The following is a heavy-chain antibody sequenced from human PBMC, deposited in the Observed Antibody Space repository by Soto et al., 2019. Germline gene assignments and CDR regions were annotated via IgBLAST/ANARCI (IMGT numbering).Heavy chain of an antibody. D-gene: IGHD2-15*01. CDR1: GFAFSHVW. CDR2: IKRKSDHGTT. J-gene: IGHJ4*01. CDR3: ATEGEMSGASDWADYFDH. Sequence: EMQLVESGGGLVEPGGSLRLSCAASGFAFSHVWMTWVRQAPGKGLELVGRIKRKSDHGTTDYAADVKGRFTISRDDSKNTLYLQMDSLKSEDTAVYYCATEGEMSGASDWADYFDHWGRGTRVTVSS. V-gene: IGHV3-15*01.